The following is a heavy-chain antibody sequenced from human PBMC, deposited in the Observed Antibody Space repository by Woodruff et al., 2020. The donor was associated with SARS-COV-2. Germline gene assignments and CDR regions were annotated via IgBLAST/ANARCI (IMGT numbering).Heavy chain of an antibody. Sequence: GSNKYYADSVKGRFTISRDNSKNTLYLQMNSLRAEDTAVYYCAKDWDDGYYYYYYMDVWGKGTTVTVSS. D-gene: IGHD1-26*01. CDR2: GSNK. CDR3: AKDWDDGYYYYYYMDV. V-gene: IGHV3-30*02. J-gene: IGHJ6*03.